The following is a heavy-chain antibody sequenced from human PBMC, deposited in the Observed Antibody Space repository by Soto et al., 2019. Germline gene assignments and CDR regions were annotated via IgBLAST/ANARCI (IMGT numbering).Heavy chain of an antibody. Sequence: GASEKVSCKASGYTFTSYGISWVRQAPGQGLEWMGWINAYNGNTNYAQRLQGRVTMTTDTSTSTAYMELRSLRSDDTAVYYCARDVGYGLIDYWGQGTLVTVSS. V-gene: IGHV1-18*01. D-gene: IGHD5-18*01. J-gene: IGHJ4*02. CDR2: INAYNGNT. CDR1: GYTFTSYG. CDR3: ARDVGYGLIDY.